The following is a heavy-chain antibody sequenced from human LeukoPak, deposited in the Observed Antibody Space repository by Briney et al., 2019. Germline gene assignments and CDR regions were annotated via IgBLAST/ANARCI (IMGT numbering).Heavy chain of an antibody. D-gene: IGHD6-19*01. Sequence: PGESLQISCKGSGYSFTSYWIGWVRQMPGKGLEWMGIIYPGDSDTRYSPSFQGQVTISADKSISTAYLQWSSLKASDTAMYYCASDFSGYSSGWATGGYWGQGTLVTVSS. CDR1: GYSFTSYW. V-gene: IGHV5-51*01. J-gene: IGHJ4*02. CDR2: IYPGDSDT. CDR3: ASDFSGYSSGWATGGY.